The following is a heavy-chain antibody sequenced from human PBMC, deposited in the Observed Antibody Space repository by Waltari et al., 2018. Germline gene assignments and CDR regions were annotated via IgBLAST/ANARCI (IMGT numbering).Heavy chain of an antibody. CDR1: GVTFSSYA. J-gene: IGHJ4*02. D-gene: IGHD2-21*02. CDR3: AKGMCAADCYSWDS. Sequence: EVQLVDYGGDLVQPGGTLRLSGEVYGVTFSSYAMSWVRQAPGKGLEWVSGISGNGGRVYYADSVKGRFTISRDHSQSTLFLQMNSLRAEDTATYYCAKGMCAADCYSWDSWGQGTLVIVSS. V-gene: IGHV3-23*04. CDR2: ISGNGGRV.